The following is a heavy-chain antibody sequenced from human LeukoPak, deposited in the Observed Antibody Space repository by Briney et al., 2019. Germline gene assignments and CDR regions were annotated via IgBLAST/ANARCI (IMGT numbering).Heavy chain of an antibody. J-gene: IGHJ4*02. D-gene: IGHD2/OR15-2a*01. CDR1: GGTISGYY. V-gene: IGHV4-59*01. Sequence: SETLSLTCTVSGGTISGYYWSWIRQSPGKGLEWIGYIYYSGDTNYNPSLKSRVTISVDTSKHQFSLKLTSLTAADTAVYYCARWANSAFDYWGQGTLVTVSS. CDR3: ARWANSAFDY. CDR2: IYYSGDT.